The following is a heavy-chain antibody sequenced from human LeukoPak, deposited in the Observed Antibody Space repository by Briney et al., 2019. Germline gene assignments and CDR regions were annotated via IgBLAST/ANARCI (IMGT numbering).Heavy chain of an antibody. Sequence: SETLSLTCAVYGGSFSGYYWTWIRQPPGRGLEWIGEINHSGSSNCNPSLKSRVTVSVDTSKNQFSLKLTSVTAADTAVYYCARARGAVAIEYWGQGTLVTVSS. CDR3: ARARGAVAIEY. CDR2: INHSGSS. J-gene: IGHJ4*02. CDR1: GGSFSGYY. V-gene: IGHV4-34*01. D-gene: IGHD6-19*01.